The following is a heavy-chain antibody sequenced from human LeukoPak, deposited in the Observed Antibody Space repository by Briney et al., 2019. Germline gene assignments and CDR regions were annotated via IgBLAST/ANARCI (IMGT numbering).Heavy chain of an antibody. CDR3: ARLSVRYFDWNWYFDY. CDR1: GGSFSGYY. Sequence: SETLSLTCAVYGGSFSGYYWSWIRQPPGKGLEWIGEINHSGSTNYNPSLKSRVTISVDTPKNQFSLKLSSVTAADTAVYYCARLSVRYFDWNWYFDYWGQGTLVTVSS. CDR2: INHSGST. V-gene: IGHV4-34*01. D-gene: IGHD3-9*01. J-gene: IGHJ4*02.